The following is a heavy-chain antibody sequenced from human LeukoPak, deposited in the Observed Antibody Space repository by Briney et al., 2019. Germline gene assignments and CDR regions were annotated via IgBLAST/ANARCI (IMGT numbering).Heavy chain of an antibody. CDR2: TYYRSKWYN. CDR3: ARQFANSMAY. Sequence: PSQTLSVTCAISGDSVSSKSAAWHWIRQSPSRGLEWLGRTYYRSKWYNDYAVSVKSRITINPDTSKNQFSLQLNSVTPGDTAVYYCARQFANSMAYWGQGTLVTVSS. CDR1: GDSVSSKSAA. D-gene: IGHD2-21*01. V-gene: IGHV6-1*01. J-gene: IGHJ4*02.